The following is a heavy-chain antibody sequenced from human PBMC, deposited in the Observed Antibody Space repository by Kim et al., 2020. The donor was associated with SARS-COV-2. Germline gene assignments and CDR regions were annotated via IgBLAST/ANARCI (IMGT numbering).Heavy chain of an antibody. D-gene: IGHD7-27*01. V-gene: IGHV3-48*04. CDR2: ISSSSSTI. J-gene: IGHJ4*02. Sequence: GGSLRLSCAASGFTFSSYSMNWVRQAPGKGLEWVSYISSSSSTIYYAASVKGRFTISRDNAKPSLYLQMNSLRAEDTAVYYCAANWAHYWGQGTLVTVSS. CDR3: AANWAHY. CDR1: GFTFSSYS.